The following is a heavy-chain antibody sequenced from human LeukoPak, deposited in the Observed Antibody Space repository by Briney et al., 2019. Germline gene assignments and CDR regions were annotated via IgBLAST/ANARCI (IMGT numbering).Heavy chain of an antibody. CDR2: IRYDGSNK. D-gene: IGHD3-22*01. J-gene: IGHJ4*02. Sequence: GGSLRLSCAASGFTLSSYGMHWVRQAPGKGLEWVAFIRYDGSNKYYADSVKGRFTISRDNAKNSLYLQMNSLRAEDTAVYYCARELTMIVVEAHFDYWGQGTLVTVSS. CDR1: GFTLSSYG. CDR3: ARELTMIVVEAHFDY. V-gene: IGHV3-30*02.